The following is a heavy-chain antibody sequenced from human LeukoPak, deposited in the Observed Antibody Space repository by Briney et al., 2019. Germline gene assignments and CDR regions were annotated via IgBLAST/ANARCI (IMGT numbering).Heavy chain of an antibody. CDR3: ARAVSSGWYNY. J-gene: IGHJ4*02. Sequence: ASVKVSCKASGYTFTGYYMHWVRQAPGQGLEWMGWINPNSAGTNYAQKLQGRVTMTTDTSTSTAYMELRSLRSDDTAVYYCARAVSSGWYNYWGQGTLVTVSS. CDR2: INPNSAGT. CDR1: GYTFTGYY. D-gene: IGHD6-19*01. V-gene: IGHV1-2*02.